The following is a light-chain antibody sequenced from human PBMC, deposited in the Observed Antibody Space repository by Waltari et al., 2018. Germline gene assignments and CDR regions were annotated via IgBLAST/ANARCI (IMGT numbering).Light chain of an antibody. V-gene: IGKV1-39*01. Sequence: DIQMTQSPSSLSASVADRVTSTCRASQSISSYLNWYQQKPGKAPKLLIYAASSLQSGVPSRFSGSGSVTDFTLTISSLQPEDFATYYCQQSYSTPRTFGQGTKVEIK. J-gene: IGKJ1*01. CDR3: QQSYSTPRT. CDR2: AAS. CDR1: QSISSY.